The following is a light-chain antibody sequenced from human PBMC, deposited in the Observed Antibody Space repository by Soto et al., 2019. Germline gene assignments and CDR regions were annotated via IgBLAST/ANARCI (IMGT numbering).Light chain of an antibody. J-gene: IGKJ1*01. Sequence: DIQMTQSPSSLSASVGDRVTITCRASQGISNYLAWYQQKPGKVPKLLIYAASTLQSGVPSRFSGSGSGTDFTLTISSLQPEDVATYYGQKYNSWETFGQGTKVDIK. CDR1: QGISNY. CDR2: AAS. CDR3: QKYNSWET. V-gene: IGKV1-27*01.